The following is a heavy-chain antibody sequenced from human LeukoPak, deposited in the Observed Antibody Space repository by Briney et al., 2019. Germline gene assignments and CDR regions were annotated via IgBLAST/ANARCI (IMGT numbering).Heavy chain of an antibody. J-gene: IGHJ4*02. V-gene: IGHV1-18*01. Sequence: ASVKVSCKASGYTFTSYGISWVRQAPGQGLEWMGWISAYNGNTNYAQKFQGRVTMTRDKSISTAYMDLSSLRSDDTAVYYCARVGAMVLWGQGTLVTVSS. CDR2: ISAYNGNT. D-gene: IGHD5-18*01. CDR3: ARVGAMVL. CDR1: GYTFTSYG.